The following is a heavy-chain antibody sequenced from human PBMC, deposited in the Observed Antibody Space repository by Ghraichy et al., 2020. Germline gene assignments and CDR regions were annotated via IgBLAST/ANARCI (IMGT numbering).Heavy chain of an antibody. D-gene: IGHD4-17*01. CDR1: GYTFTGYY. CDR3: ARVVNDYGDYEFDY. CDR2: INPNSGGT. Sequence: ASVKVSCKAPGYTFTGYYMHWVRQAPGQGLEWMGWINPNSGGTNYAQKFQGRVTMTRDTSISTAYMELSRLRSDDTAVYYCARVVNDYGDYEFDYWGQGTLVTVSS. J-gene: IGHJ4*02. V-gene: IGHV1-2*02.